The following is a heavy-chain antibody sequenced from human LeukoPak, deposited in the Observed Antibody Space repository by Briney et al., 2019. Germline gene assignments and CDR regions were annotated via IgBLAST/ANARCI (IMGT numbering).Heavy chain of an antibody. CDR1: GFTFSSYG. V-gene: IGHV3-33*01. CDR2: IWYDGSNN. J-gene: IGHJ4*02. Sequence: GRSLRLSCAASGFTFSSYGMHWVRQAPGKGLEWVAVIWYDGSNNYYADSVKGRFTLSRDNSKNTLYLQMNSLRAEDTAVYYCARDPAASSSQGVDYWGQGTLVTVSS. D-gene: IGHD6-13*01. CDR3: ARDPAASSSQGVDY.